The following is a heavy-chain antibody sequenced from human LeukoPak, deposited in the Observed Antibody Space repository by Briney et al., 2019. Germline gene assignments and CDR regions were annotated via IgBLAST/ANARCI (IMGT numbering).Heavy chain of an antibody. D-gene: IGHD4-23*01. CDR1: GFTFSNYD. J-gene: IGHJ3*02. CDR3: ARDDYGGKLDI. CDR2: IWYDGSNK. V-gene: IGHV3-33*01. Sequence: GGSLRLSCAASGFTFSNYDMHWVRQAPGKGLEWVAVIWYDGSNKYYADSVKGRFTISRDNSKNTLYLQMNSLRAEDTAVYYCARDDYGGKLDIWGQGTVVAVSS.